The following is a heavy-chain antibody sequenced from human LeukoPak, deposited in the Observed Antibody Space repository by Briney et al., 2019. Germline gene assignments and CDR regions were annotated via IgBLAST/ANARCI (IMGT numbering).Heavy chain of an antibody. D-gene: IGHD7-27*01. Sequence: PSETLSLTCTVSGGSFSSGTYFWTWVRQPPGKGLEWIGHIHYSVTTNYNPSLKSRVTMSLDMSKNQFSLKLTSVTAADTAIYFCARWGTYWGQGILVTVSS. CDR2: IHYSVTT. J-gene: IGHJ4*02. V-gene: IGHV4-61*01. CDR1: GGSFSSGTYF. CDR3: ARWGTY.